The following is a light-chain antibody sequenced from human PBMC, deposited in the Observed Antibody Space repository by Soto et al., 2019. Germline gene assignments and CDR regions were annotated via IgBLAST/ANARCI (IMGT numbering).Light chain of an antibody. J-gene: IGKJ3*01. CDR3: QQSYTTPRT. CDR1: QTIKNF. Sequence: DIHMTPSPSSLSASVGARATITCRASQTIKNFLDWYQQRPGKAPTLLICDASRLQPGVPSRFSGSGSGTDFTLTISSLQHEDLATYYCQQSYTTPRTSGRGTKVDIK. CDR2: DAS. V-gene: IGKV1-39*01.